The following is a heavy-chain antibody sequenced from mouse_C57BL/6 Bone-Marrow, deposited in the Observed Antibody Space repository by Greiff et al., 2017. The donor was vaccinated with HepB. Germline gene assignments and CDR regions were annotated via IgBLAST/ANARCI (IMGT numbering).Heavy chain of an antibody. J-gene: IGHJ1*03. CDR3: ARDGTTVRVWYFDV. Sequence: DVMLVESGGGLVKPGGSLKLSCAASGFTFSSYAMSWVRQTPEKRLEWVATISDGGSYTYYPDNVKGRFTISRDNAKNNLYLQMSHLKSEDTAMYYCARDGTTVRVWYFDVWGTGTTVTVSS. V-gene: IGHV5-4*03. CDR1: GFTFSSYA. CDR2: ISDGGSYT. D-gene: IGHD1-1*01.